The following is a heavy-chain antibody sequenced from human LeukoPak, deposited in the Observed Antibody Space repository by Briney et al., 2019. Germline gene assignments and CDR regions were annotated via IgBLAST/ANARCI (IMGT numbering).Heavy chain of an antibody. Sequence: GGSLRLSCAASGFTFTTFAMTWVRRAPGKGLQWVSAIDGSGGSTYYADSVRGRFTISRDNSKNTLYLQMNSLRAEDTAVYYCAKASPIYSSGWYYHFDYWGRGTLVTVSS. CDR1: GFTFTTFA. J-gene: IGHJ4*02. CDR2: IDGSGGST. CDR3: AKASPIYSSGWYYHFDY. D-gene: IGHD6-19*01. V-gene: IGHV3-23*01.